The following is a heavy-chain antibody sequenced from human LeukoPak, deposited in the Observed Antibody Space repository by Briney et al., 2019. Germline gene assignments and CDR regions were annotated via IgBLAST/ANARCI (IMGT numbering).Heavy chain of an antibody. D-gene: IGHD1-26*01. CDR3: AKSHWELLGYFDY. V-gene: IGHV3-30*18. Sequence: LSLTCTVSGGSISSSSYYWGWIRQAPGKGLEWVAVISYDGSNKYYADSVKGRFTISRDNSKNTLYLQMNSLRAEDTAVYYCAKSHWELLGYFDYWGQGTLVTVSS. CDR1: GGSISSSS. J-gene: IGHJ4*02. CDR2: ISYDGSNK.